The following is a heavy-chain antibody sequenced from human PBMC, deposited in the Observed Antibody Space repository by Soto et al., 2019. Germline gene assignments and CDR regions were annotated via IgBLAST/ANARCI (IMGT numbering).Heavy chain of an antibody. Sequence: HVQLVQSGAEVKKPGSSVRVSCKTSGGTFSSYAISWVRQAPGQGLVWMGGIIPIFDTPNYAQRFQGRVTITADKSTSTAYMELSSLTSEDTAVYYCARGVSAYYYDTTGYSTPYYFDYWGQGTLVTVSS. CDR1: GGTFSSYA. V-gene: IGHV1-69*06. CDR3: ARGVSAYYYDTTGYSTPYYFDY. CDR2: IIPIFDTP. D-gene: IGHD3-22*01. J-gene: IGHJ4*02.